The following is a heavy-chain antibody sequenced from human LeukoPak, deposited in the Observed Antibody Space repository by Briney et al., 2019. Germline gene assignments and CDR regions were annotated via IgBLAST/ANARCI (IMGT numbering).Heavy chain of an antibody. CDR1: GYTFTGYY. V-gene: IGHV1-2*02. J-gene: IGHJ4*02. CDR2: ISPNSGGT. CDR3: AKDVRRAEYCSSTTCYTSSFDQ. D-gene: IGHD2-2*02. Sequence: ASVKVSCKASGYTFTGYYMHWVRQAPGQGLEWMGWISPNSGGTYYADSVMGRFTISRDNSKDTLSLQMNTLRVEDTALYYCAKDVRRAEYCSSTTCYTSSFDQWGQGTLVTVSS.